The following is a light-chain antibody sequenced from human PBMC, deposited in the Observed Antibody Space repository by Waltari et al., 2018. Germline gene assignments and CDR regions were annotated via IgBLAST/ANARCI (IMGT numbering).Light chain of an antibody. J-gene: IGKJ2*01. CDR3: QQYDSSFSTYT. V-gene: IGKV3-20*01. CDR1: QSVSRSY. CDR2: ATS. Sequence: EIVLTQSPGTLSLSPGERPTLPCRASQSVSRSYLAWYQQKPGQAPRVLIYATSTRATGIPDRLSGSGSGTDFTLTISRLEPEDFAVYYCQQYDSSFSTYTFGQGTKLEIK.